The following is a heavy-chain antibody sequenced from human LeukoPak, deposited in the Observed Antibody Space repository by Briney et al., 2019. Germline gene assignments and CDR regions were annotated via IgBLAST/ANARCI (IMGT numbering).Heavy chain of an antibody. Sequence: SETLSLTCAVYGGSFSGYYWSWIRQPPGKGLEWIGQINHSGSTNYNPSLKSRVTISVDTSKNQFSLKLSSVTAADTAVYYCARGLKFDPWGQGTLVTVSS. CDR1: GGSFSGYY. CDR3: ARGLKFDP. V-gene: IGHV4-34*01. J-gene: IGHJ5*02. CDR2: INHSGST.